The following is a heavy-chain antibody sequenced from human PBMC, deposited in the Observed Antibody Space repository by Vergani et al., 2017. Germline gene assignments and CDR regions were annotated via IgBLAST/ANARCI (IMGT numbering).Heavy chain of an antibody. CDR2: IRYDGSNK. CDR3: ARDLDDISTGPFDY. CDR1: GFTFSSYG. V-gene: IGHV3-30*02. Sequence: QVQLVESGGGVFQPGGSLRLSCAASGFTFSSYGMPWVRQAPGKGLEWVAFIRYDGSNKYYADSVKGRLTISRDNSKNTLYLQMNSLRAEETAVYYCARDLDDISTGPFDYWSQGTLVTVSS. D-gene: IGHD3-9*01. J-gene: IGHJ4*02.